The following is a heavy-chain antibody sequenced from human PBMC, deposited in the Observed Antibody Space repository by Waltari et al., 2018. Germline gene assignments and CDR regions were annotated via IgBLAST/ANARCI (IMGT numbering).Heavy chain of an antibody. V-gene: IGHV3-74*01. CDR2: INTEGTSS. CDR3: TRSRYSIGLEY. Sequence: VELVEFGGGLVQAGGSLGLSCAAYGFTFRRYWIPGVRQDPGKGRVWVSRINTEGTSSGYADSVKGRFTISRDNAKNTLFLQMNSLRVEDTAVYYCTRSRYSIGLEYWGQGAVLTVSS. J-gene: IGHJ4*02. D-gene: IGHD3-22*01. CDR1: GFTFRRYW.